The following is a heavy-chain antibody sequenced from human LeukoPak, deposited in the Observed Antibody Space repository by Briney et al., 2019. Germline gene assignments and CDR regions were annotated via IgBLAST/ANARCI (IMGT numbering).Heavy chain of an antibody. CDR1: GFCFSTYS. D-gene: IGHD6-13*01. CDR2: ISSSSSYI. CDR3: AREVGAAGRVYFDY. V-gene: IGHV3-21*01. Sequence: GGSLRLSCAASGFCFSTYSMNWVRQAPGKGLAWVSSISSSSSYIYYADSVKGRFTISRDNAKNSLYLQMNSLGAEDTAVYYCAREVGAAGRVYFDYWGQGTLVTVSS. J-gene: IGHJ4*02.